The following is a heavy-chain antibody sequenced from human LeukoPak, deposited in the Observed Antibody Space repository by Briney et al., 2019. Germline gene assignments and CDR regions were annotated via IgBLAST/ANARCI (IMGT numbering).Heavy chain of an antibody. CDR1: GYTFSNYG. Sequence: ASVKVSCKASGYTFSNYGISWVRQAPGQGPEWMGWISTYDGATYYPQRLQGRVTMTTDTSTSTAYMELRSLRSDDTAVYYCARASYYGSGSYHALRFGPWGQGTLVTVSS. J-gene: IGHJ5*02. V-gene: IGHV1-18*01. CDR2: ISTYDGAT. CDR3: ARASYYGSGSYHALRFGP. D-gene: IGHD3-10*01.